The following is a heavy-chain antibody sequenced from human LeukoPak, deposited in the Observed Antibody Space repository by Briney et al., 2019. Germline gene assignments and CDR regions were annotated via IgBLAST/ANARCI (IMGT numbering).Heavy chain of an antibody. J-gene: IGHJ4*02. CDR1: GFTFSRFW. CDR3: ARYGSIVAAGTFDY. D-gene: IGHD6-13*01. Sequence: PGGSLRLSCAASGFTFSRFWMSWVRQAPGKGLEWVANVKEDGSEKYYVDSMKGRFTISRDNAKNSLYLQMNSLRAEDTAVYYCARYGSIVAAGTFDYWGQGTLVTVSS. CDR2: VKEDGSEK. V-gene: IGHV3-7*04.